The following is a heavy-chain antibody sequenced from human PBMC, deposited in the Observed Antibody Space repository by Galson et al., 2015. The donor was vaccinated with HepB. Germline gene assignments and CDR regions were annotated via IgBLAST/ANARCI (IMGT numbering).Heavy chain of an antibody. CDR3: TRGGSGNSYSFDY. J-gene: IGHJ4*02. Sequence: QSGAEMKKPGESLKISCKGSGYSFTNHWIGWVRQMPGKGLEWMGIIYPDDSDTRYSPSFQGQVTISADKSSSTAYLQWSSLKASDTAMYYCTRGGSGNSYSFDYWGQGALVTVSS. CDR2: IYPDDSDT. D-gene: IGHD4-23*01. V-gene: IGHV5-51*01. CDR1: GYSFTNHW.